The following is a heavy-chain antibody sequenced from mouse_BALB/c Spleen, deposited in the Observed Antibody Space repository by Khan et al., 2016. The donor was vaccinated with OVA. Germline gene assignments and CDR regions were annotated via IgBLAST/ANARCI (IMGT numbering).Heavy chain of an antibody. CDR1: GYSFTLYY. V-gene: IGHV1-26*01. D-gene: IGHD2-14*01. CDR3: ARGYDFFAS. CDR2: VNPNTDNI. Sequence: EVELVESGPDLVKPGASVKISCKASGYSFTLYYMSWVKQSHGKSLEWIGRVNPNTDNINYNQEFKGKAILTVDKSSNTAYMELRSLTSEDSAVYFVARGYDFFASWGQGTLVTVSA. J-gene: IGHJ3*01.